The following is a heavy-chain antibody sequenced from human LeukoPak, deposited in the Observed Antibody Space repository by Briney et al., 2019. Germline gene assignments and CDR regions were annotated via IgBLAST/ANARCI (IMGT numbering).Heavy chain of an antibody. CDR1: GFTFSSYV. CDR3: AKDPANQLLYPAHFSH. CDR2: ISGSGVST. V-gene: IGHV3-23*01. D-gene: IGHD2-2*01. J-gene: IGHJ1*01. Sequence: GGSLILSCAASGFTFSSYVMNWVRQAPGKGLEWVSAISGSGVSTSYTDSVKGRFTISRDNSKNTLYLHMNSLRAEDTAIYFCAKDPANQLLYPAHFSHWGQGTLVTVSS.